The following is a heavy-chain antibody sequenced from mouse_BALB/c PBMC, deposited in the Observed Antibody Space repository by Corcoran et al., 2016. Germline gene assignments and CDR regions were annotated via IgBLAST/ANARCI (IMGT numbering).Heavy chain of an antibody. CDR2: INPRSGGT. CDR1: GYTFTDYN. Sequence: EVLLQQSGPELVKPGASVKKPCKASGYTFTDYNMDWVRQSHGKSLEWIGDINPRSGGTIYNQTFKGKATLNVDKYSSTAYMELRSLTSEDTVVYYCARCGITTFDYWGQGTTVTVSS. V-gene: IGHV1-18*01. J-gene: IGHJ2*01. CDR3: ARCGITTFDY. D-gene: IGHD1-1*01.